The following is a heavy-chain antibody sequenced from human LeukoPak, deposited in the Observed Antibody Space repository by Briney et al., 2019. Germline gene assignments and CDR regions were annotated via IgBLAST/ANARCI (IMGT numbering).Heavy chain of an antibody. CDR1: GFTFGNHA. CDR3: SRGPIQLWIHNGMDV. D-gene: IGHD5-18*01. Sequence: GGSLRLSCRAYGFTFGNHAMSWVRQAPGKGLEWVGFIRSKAYGGTTEYAASVKGRFTISRDDSISVAYLHMNSLITDDTASYYCSRGPIQLWIHNGMDVWGQGTSVTVSS. CDR2: IRSKAYGGTT. V-gene: IGHV3-49*04. J-gene: IGHJ6*02.